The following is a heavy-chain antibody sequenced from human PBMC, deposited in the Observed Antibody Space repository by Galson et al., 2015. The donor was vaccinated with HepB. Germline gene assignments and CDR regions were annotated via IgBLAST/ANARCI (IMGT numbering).Heavy chain of an antibody. J-gene: IGHJ4*02. CDR3: ARGSGYYKY. D-gene: IGHD3-22*01. V-gene: IGHV3-53*04. CDR1: GFTVRTNY. Sequence: SLRLSCAASGFTVRTNYMNWVRQAPGKGLEWVSVIYSVDSTYYADSVKGRFTISRHNAKNTLYLQMNSLRAEDTAVYYCARGSGYYKYWGQGTLVTVSS. CDR2: IYSVDST.